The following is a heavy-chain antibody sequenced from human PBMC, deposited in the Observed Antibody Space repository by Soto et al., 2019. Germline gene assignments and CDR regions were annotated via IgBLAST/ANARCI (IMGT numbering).Heavy chain of an antibody. CDR2: IYSGGST. D-gene: IGHD4-17*01. V-gene: IGHV3-53*01. J-gene: IGHJ6*02. CDR1: GFTVSSNY. CDR3: ASQGTTGTPYYYYGMDV. Sequence: PGGSLRLSCAASGFTVSSNYMSWVRQAPGKGLEWVSVIYSGGSTYYADSVKGRFTISRDNSKNTLYLQMNSLRAEDTAVYYCASQGTTGTPYYYYGMDVWGQGTTVTVSS.